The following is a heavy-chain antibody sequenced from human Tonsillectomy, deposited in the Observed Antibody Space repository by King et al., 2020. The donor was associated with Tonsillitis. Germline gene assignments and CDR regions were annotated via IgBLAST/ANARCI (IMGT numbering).Heavy chain of an antibody. CDR1: GYSFTDFW. CDR2: IYPGDSDT. J-gene: IGHJ3*02. Sequence: QLVQSGAEVKKPGESLKISCKGSGYSFTDFWIGWVRQMPGKGLEWMGIIYPGDSDTSYSPSFQGQVTISADKSISTAYLQWSSLKASDTAMYYCARPVVRFRAVISDAFDIWGQGTMVTVSS. D-gene: IGHD3-10*01. V-gene: IGHV5-51*01. CDR3: ARPVVRFRAVISDAFDI.